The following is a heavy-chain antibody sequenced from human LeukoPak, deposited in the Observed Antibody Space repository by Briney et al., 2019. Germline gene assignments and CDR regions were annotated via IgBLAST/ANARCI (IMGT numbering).Heavy chain of an antibody. D-gene: IGHD3-22*01. J-gene: IGHJ4*02. CDR2: IRSKAYGGTT. CDR3: TALGETDDSSGSFDY. CDR1: GFTFSDYA. V-gene: IGHV3-49*04. Sequence: PGGSLRLSCTASGFTFSDYAMSWVRQAPGKGLEWVGFIRSKAYGGTTEYAASVKGRFTISRDDSKSIAYLQMNSLKTEDTAVYYCTALGETDDSSGSFDYWGQGTLVTVSS.